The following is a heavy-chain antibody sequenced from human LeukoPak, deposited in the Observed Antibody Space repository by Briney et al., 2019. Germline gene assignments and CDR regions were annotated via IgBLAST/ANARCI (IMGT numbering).Heavy chain of an antibody. CDR2: IIPILGIA. V-gene: IGHV1-69*04. Sequence: SVKVSCKASGGTFSSYAISWVRQAPGQGLEWMGRIIPILGIANYAQKFQGRVTITADKSTSTAYMELSSLRSEDTAVCYCARDPYCSGGSCYSTWGQGTLVTVSS. D-gene: IGHD2-15*01. CDR3: ARDPYCSGGSCYST. J-gene: IGHJ4*02. CDR1: GGTFSSYA.